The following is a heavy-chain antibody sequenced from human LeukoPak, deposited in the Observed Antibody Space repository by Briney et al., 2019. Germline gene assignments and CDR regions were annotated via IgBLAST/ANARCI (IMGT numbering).Heavy chain of an antibody. CDR1: GFTFSSYA. D-gene: IGHD2-15*01. V-gene: IGHV3-23*01. CDR2: ISGSGGNT. J-gene: IGHJ4*02. CDR3: AKDPPCSGGTCYGYFES. Sequence: GGSLRLSCAASGFTFSSYAMNWVRQAPGKGLEWVSIISGSGGNTFYADSVKGRFTISRGNSKNTLYLQMNNLRDEDTAVYYCAKDPPCSGGTCYGYFESWGQGTLVTVSS.